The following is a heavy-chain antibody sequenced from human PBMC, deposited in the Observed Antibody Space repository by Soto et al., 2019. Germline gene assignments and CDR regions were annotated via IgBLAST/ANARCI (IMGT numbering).Heavy chain of an antibody. D-gene: IGHD6-19*01. V-gene: IGHV4-34*01. CDR2: INHSGST. J-gene: IGHJ5*02. CDR1: GGSFSGYY. CDR3: ARGPPKFQQWLVDWFDP. Sequence: QVQLQQWGAGLLKPSETLSLTCAVYGGSFSGYYWSWIRQPPGKGQEWIGEINHSGSTNYNPSLKSRVTISVDTSKNQFSLKLSSVTAADTAVYYCARGPPKFQQWLVDWFDPWGQGTLVTVSS.